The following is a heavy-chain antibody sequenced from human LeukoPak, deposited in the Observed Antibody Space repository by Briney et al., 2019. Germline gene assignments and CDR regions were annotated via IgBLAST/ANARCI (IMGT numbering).Heavy chain of an antibody. D-gene: IGHD2-21*02. V-gene: IGHV4-59*01. CDR3: AREEDGVTDDAFDI. CDR2: IHYSGST. Sequence: PSETLSLTCTVSGDSISTYYWGWIRQPPGKGLEWIGYIHYSGSTSSNPSLKSRVTISVDTSKNQLSLKLISVTTADTAVYYCAREEDGVTDDAFDIWGQGTMVTVSS. CDR1: GDSISTYY. J-gene: IGHJ3*02.